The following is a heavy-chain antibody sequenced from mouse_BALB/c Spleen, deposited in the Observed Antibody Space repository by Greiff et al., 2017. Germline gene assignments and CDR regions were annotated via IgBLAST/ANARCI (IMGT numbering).Heavy chain of an antibody. CDR2: ISSGGGST. D-gene: IGHD1-1*01. CDR1: GFAFSSYD. V-gene: IGHV5-12-1*01. CDR3: ARHEITTVVATPYAMDY. Sequence: EVKLMESGGGLVKPGGSLKLSCAASGFAFSSYDMSWVRQTPEKRLEWVAYISSGGGSTYYPDTVKGRFTISRDNAKNTLYLQMSSLKSEDTAMYYCARHEITTVVATPYAMDYWGQGTSVTVSS. J-gene: IGHJ4*01.